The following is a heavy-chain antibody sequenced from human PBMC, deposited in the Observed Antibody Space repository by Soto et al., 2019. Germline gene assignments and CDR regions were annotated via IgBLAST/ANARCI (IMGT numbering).Heavy chain of an antibody. CDR2: INTKTGGT. J-gene: IGHJ6*02. CDR3: ARGVLPNPEPLARAHCTLCDAVAGVPNGMDV. V-gene: IGHV1-2*04. CDR1: GYTFTGYY. D-gene: IGHD2-8*01. Sequence: ASVKVSCKASGYTFTGYYIHWVRQAPGQGLEWMGRINTKTGGTNFAQKFQGWVPMTRDTSISTAYMELSRLSSDDTAVYSCARGVLPNPEPLARAHCTLCDAVAGVPNGMDVWGQGTTVTVSS.